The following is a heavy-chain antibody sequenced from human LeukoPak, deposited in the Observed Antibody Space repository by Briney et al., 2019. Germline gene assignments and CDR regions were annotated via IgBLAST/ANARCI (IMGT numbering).Heavy chain of an antibody. Sequence: GGSLRLSCAASGFTFSSYAMSWVRQAPGKGLEWASAISGSGGSTYYADSVKGRFTISRDNSKNTLYLQMNSLRAEDTAVYYCAKGSSWYRVYGKNAFDIWGQGTMVTVSS. J-gene: IGHJ3*02. CDR2: ISGSGGST. CDR1: GFTFSSYA. D-gene: IGHD6-13*01. V-gene: IGHV3-23*01. CDR3: AKGSSWYRVYGKNAFDI.